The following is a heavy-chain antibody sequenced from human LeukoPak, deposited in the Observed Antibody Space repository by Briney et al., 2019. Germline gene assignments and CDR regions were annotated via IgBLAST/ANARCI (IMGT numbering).Heavy chain of an antibody. V-gene: IGHV5-51*01. J-gene: IGHJ6*02. CDR3: ARFRDHGMDV. CDR1: GYSFSSDR. CDR2: IYPGNSDT. Sequence: GESLKMSCKGSGYSFSSDRIGWVRQMPGKGLEWMGIIYPGNSDTRYSPSFQGQVTISADKSISTAYLQWSSLKASDTAMYYCARFRDHGMDVWGQGTTVSVSS.